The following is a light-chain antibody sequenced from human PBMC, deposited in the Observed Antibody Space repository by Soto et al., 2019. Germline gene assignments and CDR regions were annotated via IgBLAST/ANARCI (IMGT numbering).Light chain of an antibody. Sequence: QSVLTQPPSASGSPGQSVTISCTGTSSDIGTYNYVAWYQQHPGKAPKLIIYDVSERPSGVPDRFSGSKSGNTASLTVSVLQAEDEADYYCTSYAGSNNFCVFGTGTKVTVL. V-gene: IGLV2-8*01. J-gene: IGLJ1*01. CDR3: TSYAGSNNFCV. CDR1: SSDIGTYNY. CDR2: DVS.